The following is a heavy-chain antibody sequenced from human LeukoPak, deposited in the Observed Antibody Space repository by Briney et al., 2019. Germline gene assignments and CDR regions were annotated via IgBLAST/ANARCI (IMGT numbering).Heavy chain of an antibody. V-gene: IGHV3-30*02. D-gene: IGHD7-27*01. CDR1: GFTFSSYG. Sequence: PGGSLRLSCAASGFTFSSYGMHWVRQAPGKGLEWVAFIRYDGSNKYYADSVKGRFTISRDNSKNTLYLQMNSLRAEDTAVYYCAKPAANWGDYYMDVWGKGTTVTVSS. CDR2: IRYDGSNK. J-gene: IGHJ6*03. CDR3: AKPAANWGDYYMDV.